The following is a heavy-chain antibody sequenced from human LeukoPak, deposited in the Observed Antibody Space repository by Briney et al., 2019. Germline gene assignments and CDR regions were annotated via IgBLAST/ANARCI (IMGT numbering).Heavy chain of an antibody. V-gene: IGHV4-4*07. Sequence: SETLSLTCTVSGGSISSYYWSWIRQPAGKGLEWIGRIYTSGSTNYNPSLKSRVTVSVDTSKNQFSLKLSSVTAADTAVYYCARDAQLTRVVAATYYYYYYMDVWGKGTTATVSS. J-gene: IGHJ6*03. CDR3: ARDAQLTRVVAATYYYYYYMDV. D-gene: IGHD2-15*01. CDR2: IYTSGST. CDR1: GGSISSYY.